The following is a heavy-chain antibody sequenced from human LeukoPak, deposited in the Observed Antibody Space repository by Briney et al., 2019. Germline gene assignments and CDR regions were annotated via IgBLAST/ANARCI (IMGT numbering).Heavy chain of an antibody. Sequence: GRSLRLSCAASRFTFSNYAMNWVRQAPGKGLQWVALISHDGRTKRYADSLKGRLSISRDNSKNTLYLQMNSLRPEDTAVYYCARHLSGNPSVFDYWGQGTLVTVSS. D-gene: IGHD1-26*01. V-gene: IGHV3-30*01. CDR2: ISHDGRTK. CDR3: ARHLSGNPSVFDY. J-gene: IGHJ4*02. CDR1: RFTFSNYA.